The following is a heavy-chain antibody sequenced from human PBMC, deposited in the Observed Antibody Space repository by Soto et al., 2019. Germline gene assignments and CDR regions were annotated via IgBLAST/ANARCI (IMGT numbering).Heavy chain of an antibody. CDR3: ASWHEREHAYDV. Sequence: DVQLVESGGGLIQPGESLRLSCAAFGLTVSGTKYVALLRQPPGEGLEWASAHYDVYGSFYADSVKGRFTTSSDRSKSTVYIQMNDLRPDDTAVYYCASWHEREHAYDVWGQGTTVIVSS. CDR2: HYDVYGS. V-gene: IGHV3-53*01. D-gene: IGHD1-1*01. J-gene: IGHJ3*01. CDR1: GLTVSGTKY.